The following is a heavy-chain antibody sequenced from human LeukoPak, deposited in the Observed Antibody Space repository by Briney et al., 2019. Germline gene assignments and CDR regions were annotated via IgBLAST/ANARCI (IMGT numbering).Heavy chain of an antibody. Sequence: SQTLSLTCTVSGGSISSGGYYWSWIRQHPGKGLEWIGYIYYSGCTHYNPSLKSRVTISVDTSKNQFSLKLSSVTAADTAVYYCARGGPTMIVVVKGWFDPWGQGTLVTVSS. J-gene: IGHJ5*02. CDR1: GGSISSGGYY. V-gene: IGHV4-31*03. CDR2: IYYSGCT. CDR3: ARGGPTMIVVVKGWFDP. D-gene: IGHD3-22*01.